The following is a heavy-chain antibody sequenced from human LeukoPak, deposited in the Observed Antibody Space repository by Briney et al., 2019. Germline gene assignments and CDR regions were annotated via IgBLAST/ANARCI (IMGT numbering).Heavy chain of an antibody. CDR2: IYYSGST. CDR3: ARLGGN. J-gene: IGHJ4*02. V-gene: IGHV4-59*08. Sequence: SVTLSLTCTVSGGSNSSYYWSWMRQPPGKGLELIGNIYYSGSTNYDPSLKSRVTISVDTSKSQVSLKLSSVTAADTAVYYCARLGGNWGQGTLVTVSP. D-gene: IGHD3-10*01. CDR1: GGSNSSYY.